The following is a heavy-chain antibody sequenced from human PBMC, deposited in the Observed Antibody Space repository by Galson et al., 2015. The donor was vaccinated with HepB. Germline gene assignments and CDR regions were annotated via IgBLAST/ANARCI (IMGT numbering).Heavy chain of an antibody. CDR1: GFIVSTNY. V-gene: IGHV3-53*01. CDR3: ARGSLGTAMNY. CDR2: IDAGSTT. J-gene: IGHJ4*02. Sequence: SLRLSCAASGFIVSTNYMSWVRQAPGKGLEWVSIIDAGSTTNYADSVKGRFTISRDNSKNTLYLQMNSLRAEDTAVYYCARGSLGTAMNYWGQGTLVTVSS. D-gene: IGHD5-18*01.